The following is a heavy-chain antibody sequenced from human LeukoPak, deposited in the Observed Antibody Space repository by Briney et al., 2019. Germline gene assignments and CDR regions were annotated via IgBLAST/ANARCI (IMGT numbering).Heavy chain of an antibody. CDR2: ISHRGHST. J-gene: IGHJ5*02. V-gene: IGHV1-46*04. CDR3: ARGFSSGWHLGTGFDP. D-gene: IGHD3-22*01. CDR1: GYSFLNHD. Sequence: GASVKVSCKASGYSFLNHDIHWVRQVPGQGLEWLGFISHRGHSTTHAQRLQGRASVTGDTSTSTVYMELNSLRSGDTAVYFCARGFSSGWHLGTGFDPWGQGTLVTVSS.